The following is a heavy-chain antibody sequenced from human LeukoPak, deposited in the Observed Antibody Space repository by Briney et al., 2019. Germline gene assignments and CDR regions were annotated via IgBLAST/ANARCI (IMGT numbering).Heavy chain of an antibody. CDR2: IIPILGIA. CDR3: ATLLLAAAGEYYYSYGMDV. V-gene: IGHV1-69*02. J-gene: IGHJ6*02. Sequence: SVKVSCKVSGYTLSRYSISWVRQAPGQGLEWMGRIIPILGIANYAQKFQGRVTITADKSTNTAYMELSSLRSENTAVYYCATLLLAAAGEYYYSYGMDVWGQGTTVTASS. CDR1: GYTLSRYS. D-gene: IGHD6-13*01.